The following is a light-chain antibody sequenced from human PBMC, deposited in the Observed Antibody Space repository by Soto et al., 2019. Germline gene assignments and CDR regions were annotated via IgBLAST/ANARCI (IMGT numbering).Light chain of an antibody. J-gene: IGKJ2*01. CDR2: GAS. CDR3: QQYNNWPYT. V-gene: IGKV3-15*01. Sequence: EIVMTQSPATLSVSPGERDTLSCRASQSVSSNLDWYQQKPGQAPRLLIYGASTRATGIPARFSGSVSGTEITLTISSLQSGDFAVYYCQQYNNWPYTFGQGTKLEIK. CDR1: QSVSSN.